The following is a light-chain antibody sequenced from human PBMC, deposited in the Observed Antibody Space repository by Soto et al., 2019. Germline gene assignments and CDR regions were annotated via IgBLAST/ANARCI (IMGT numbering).Light chain of an antibody. Sequence: EIVLTQSPATLSLSPGERATLSCRASQSVSSYLAWYQQKPGQAPRLLIYDASNRATGIPARFNGSGSGTDFTLPISSLEPEDVAVYYCQQRSNWPPGITFGPGTKVDIK. CDR1: QSVSSY. CDR3: QQRSNWPPGIT. V-gene: IGKV3-11*01. J-gene: IGKJ3*01. CDR2: DAS.